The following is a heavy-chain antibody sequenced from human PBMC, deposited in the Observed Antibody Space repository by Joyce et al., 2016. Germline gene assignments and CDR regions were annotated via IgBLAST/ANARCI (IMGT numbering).Heavy chain of an antibody. V-gene: IGHV3-30*03. CDR2: ISYDGSNK. Sequence: QGQLVESGGGVVQPGRSLRLSCAASGFTFSNYGMHVVRQAPGKGLEWVAVISYDGSNKHYGDSVKGRFTISRDNSKNTLYLQMNSLRAEDTAVYYCAGGILTGYFDYWGQGTLVTVSS. CDR1: GFTFSNYG. D-gene: IGHD3-9*01. CDR3: AGGILTGYFDY. J-gene: IGHJ4*02.